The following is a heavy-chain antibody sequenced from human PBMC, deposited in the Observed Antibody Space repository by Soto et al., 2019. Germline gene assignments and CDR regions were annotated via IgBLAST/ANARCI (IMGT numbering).Heavy chain of an antibody. CDR3: AKGFCSSAKCYTYSYMDV. Sequence: EVQLVESGGGLVQPGRSLRLSCAASGFSFDEYAMHWVRQVPGKGLAWVSGVSWNSGTMGYGDSVKGRFTISRDNDKNSLYLQMNSLRAEDTAMYYCAKGFCSSAKCYTYSYMDVWGKGTTVTVSS. CDR1: GFSFDEYA. D-gene: IGHD2-2*02. J-gene: IGHJ6*03. V-gene: IGHV3-9*01. CDR2: VSWNSGTM.